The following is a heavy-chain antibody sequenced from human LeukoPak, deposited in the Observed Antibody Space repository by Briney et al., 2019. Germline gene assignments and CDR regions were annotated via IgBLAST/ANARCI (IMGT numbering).Heavy chain of an antibody. V-gene: IGHV4-30-2*01. D-gene: IGHD2-2*01. CDR2: IYHSGST. CDR1: GGSISSGGYS. J-gene: IGHJ5*02. CDR3: ARGYCSSTSCSNWFDP. Sequence: SETLSLTCAVSGGSISSGGYSWSWIRQPPGKGLEWIGYIYHSGSTYYNPSLKSRVTISVDRSKIQFSLKLSSVTAADTAVYYCARGYCSSTSCSNWFDPWGQGTLVTVSS.